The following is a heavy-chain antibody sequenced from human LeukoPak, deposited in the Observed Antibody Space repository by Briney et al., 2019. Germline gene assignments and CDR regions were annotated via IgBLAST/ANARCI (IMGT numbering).Heavy chain of an antibody. CDR1: GFPFSEYS. V-gene: IGHV3-69-1*01. CDR3: ARGPYDYGDYIDY. Sequence: GGPLRLPRAASGFPFSEYSMNWVPQAPGKGLQGVSYIDSSRTIYYTNVVKGRLTISTDNANNSLYLQLNSLRAEDTAVYYCARGPYDYGDYIDYWGQGTLVTVSS. J-gene: IGHJ4*02. CDR2: IDSSRTI. D-gene: IGHD4-17*01.